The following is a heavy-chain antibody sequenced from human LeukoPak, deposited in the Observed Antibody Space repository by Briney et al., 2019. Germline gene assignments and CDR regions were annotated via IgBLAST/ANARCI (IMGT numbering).Heavy chain of an antibody. V-gene: IGHV3-20*04. D-gene: IGHD2-21*01. CDR1: GFTFDDYA. CDR3: ARDAHFGGVFDI. J-gene: IGHJ3*02. Sequence: RPGGSLRLSCAASGFTFDDYAMSWVRQAPGKGLEWVSGINWNGGNTGYVDSVKGRFALSRDNAKNSLYLQMNSLRGEDAALYYCARDAHFGGVFDIWGQGTMVTVSS. CDR2: INWNGGNT.